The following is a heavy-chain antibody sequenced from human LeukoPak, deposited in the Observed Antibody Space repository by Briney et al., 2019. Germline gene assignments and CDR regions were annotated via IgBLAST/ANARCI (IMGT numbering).Heavy chain of an antibody. CDR3: ARHSITIFGVCDY. CDR2: IYPGDSDT. D-gene: IGHD3-3*01. Sequence: RGESLKISCKGSGYSFTSYWIGWVRQMPGKGLEWMGIIYPGDSDTRYSPSFQGQVTISADKSISTAYLQWSSLKASDTAMYYCARHSITIFGVCDYWGQGTLVTVSS. V-gene: IGHV5-51*01. J-gene: IGHJ4*02. CDR1: GYSFTSYW.